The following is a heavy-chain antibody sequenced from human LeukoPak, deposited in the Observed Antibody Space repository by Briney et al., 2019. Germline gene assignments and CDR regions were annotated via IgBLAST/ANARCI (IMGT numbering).Heavy chain of an antibody. CDR2: IGTRSNPI. J-gene: IGHJ4*02. Sequence: PGGSLRLSCAASGFSFSDFYMSWIRQAPGMGLEWISYIGTRSNPIYYADSVKGRFTISRDGAKNSLYLQMNSLRDEDTAVYFCAREARGSGRDFDYWGQGILVTVSS. CDR1: GFSFSDFY. CDR3: AREARGSGRDFDY. V-gene: IGHV3-11*01. D-gene: IGHD1-26*01.